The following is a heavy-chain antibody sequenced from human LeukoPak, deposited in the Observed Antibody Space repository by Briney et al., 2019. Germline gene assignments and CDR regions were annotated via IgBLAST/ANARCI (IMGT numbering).Heavy chain of an antibody. Sequence: SSETLSLTCTVSGGSISSSSYYWGWIRQPPGKGLEWIGSIYYSGSTYYNPSPKSRVTISVDTSKNQFSLKLSSVTAADTAVYYCARQYYYDSSGYSDPDYWGQGTLVTVSS. CDR3: ARQYYYDSSGYSDPDY. D-gene: IGHD3-22*01. CDR2: IYYSGST. CDR1: GGSISSSSYY. V-gene: IGHV4-39*01. J-gene: IGHJ4*02.